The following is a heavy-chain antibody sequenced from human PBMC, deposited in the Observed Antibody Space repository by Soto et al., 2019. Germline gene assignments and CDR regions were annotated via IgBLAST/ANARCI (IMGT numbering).Heavy chain of an antibody. D-gene: IGHD2-2*01. CDR2: MSFDGSKA. CDR1: GFTLSSYA. V-gene: IGHV3-30*04. Sequence: QVQLVESGGGVVQPGRSLSLSCAASGFTLSSYAVHWVRQAPGKGLEWVAVMSFDGSKASHADSVKGRFTISSDNSKNTVSLQVNSLRVEDSAVYYCARGPPGVVPGAIGSGGMDVWGQGTTVTVSS. CDR3: ARGPPGVVPGAIGSGGMDV. J-gene: IGHJ6*02.